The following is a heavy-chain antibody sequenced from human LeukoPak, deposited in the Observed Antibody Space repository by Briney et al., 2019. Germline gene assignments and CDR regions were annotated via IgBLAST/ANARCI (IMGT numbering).Heavy chain of an antibody. D-gene: IGHD2-2*01. J-gene: IGHJ6*02. Sequence: ASVKVSCKASGGTFSSTTINWVRQAPGQGLEWMGWISAYNGNTNYAQKLQGRVTMTTDTSTSTAYMELRSLRSDDTAVYYCARESYCSSTSCYSDYYYYGMDVWGQGTTVTVSS. CDR1: GGTFSSTT. CDR2: ISAYNGNT. CDR3: ARESYCSSTSCYSDYYYYGMDV. V-gene: IGHV1-18*01.